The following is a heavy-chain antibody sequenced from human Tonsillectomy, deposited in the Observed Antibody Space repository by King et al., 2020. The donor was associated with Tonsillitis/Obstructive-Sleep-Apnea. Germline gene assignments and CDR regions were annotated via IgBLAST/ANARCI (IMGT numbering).Heavy chain of an antibody. CDR2: VSPSGGSR. CDR1: GFTFSSYA. D-gene: IGHD5-18*01. J-gene: IGHJ4*02. V-gene: IGHV3-23*04. CDR3: ANEVVDSGYSYGPPCH. Sequence: VQLVESGGGLVQPGGSLRLSCAASGFTFSSYAMSWVRQAPGKGLEWVSGVSPSGGSRYYADSVKGRFTISRDNSKNTLYLQMNSLRADDTAVYYCANEVVDSGYSYGPPCHWGQGTLVTVSS.